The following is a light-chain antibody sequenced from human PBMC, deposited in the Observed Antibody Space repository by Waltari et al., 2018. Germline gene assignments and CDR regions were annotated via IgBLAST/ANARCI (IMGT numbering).Light chain of an antibody. CDR3: SSYITTNTLEL. V-gene: IGLV2-14*03. J-gene: IGLJ2*01. CDR2: AVS. CDR1: SSDVGSYNY. Sequence: QSALTQPASVSGSPGQSITISCTGTSSDVGSYNYVSWYQQHPGKAPKLMLYAVSYRPSGVSNRFSGSKSGNMASLTISGLQAEDEADYYCSSYITTNTLELFGGGTSLTVL.